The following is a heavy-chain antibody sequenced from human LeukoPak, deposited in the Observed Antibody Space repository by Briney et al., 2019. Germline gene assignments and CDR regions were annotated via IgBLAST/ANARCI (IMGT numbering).Heavy chain of an antibody. CDR2: ISSSGSTI. J-gene: IGHJ6*03. Sequence: LSLTCTVSGASISTYYMSWIRQAPGKGLEWVSYISSSGSTIYYADSVKGRFTISRDNAKNSLYLQMNSLRAEDTAVYYCAGGSYGDYETYYYYMDVWGKGTTVTVSS. CDR1: GASISTYY. D-gene: IGHD4-17*01. CDR3: AGGSYGDYETYYYYMDV. V-gene: IGHV3-11*04.